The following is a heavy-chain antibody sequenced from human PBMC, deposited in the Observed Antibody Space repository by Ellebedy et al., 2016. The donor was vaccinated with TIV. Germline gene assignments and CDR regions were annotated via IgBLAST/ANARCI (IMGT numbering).Heavy chain of an antibody. J-gene: IGHJ4*02. CDR1: GFSLTNIIMG. CDR3: ARAVKYCGGDCTHKFDY. D-gene: IGHD2-21*02. CDR2: SSSYDET. Sequence: SGPTLVKPKETLTLTCTVSGFSLTNIIMGVSWIRQAPGKALEWIAHSSSYDETFYSTSLKTRLGISRDTSKSQVVLTMTNMDPVDTGTSYCARAVKYCGGDCTHKFDYWGRGTPVTVSS. V-gene: IGHV2-26*01.